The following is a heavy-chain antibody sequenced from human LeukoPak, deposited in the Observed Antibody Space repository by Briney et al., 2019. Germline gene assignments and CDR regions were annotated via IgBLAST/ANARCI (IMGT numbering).Heavy chain of an antibody. D-gene: IGHD3-16*01. V-gene: IGHV4-59*12. CDR3: ARGGIPLFMDY. CDR2: IYYSGST. J-gene: IGHJ4*02. CDR1: GGSISSYY. Sequence: SETLSLTCTVSGGSISSYYWSWIRQPPGKGLEWIGYIYYSGSTNCNPSLKSRVTISVDTSKNQFSLKLSSVTAADTAVYYCARGGIPLFMDYWGQGTLVTVSS.